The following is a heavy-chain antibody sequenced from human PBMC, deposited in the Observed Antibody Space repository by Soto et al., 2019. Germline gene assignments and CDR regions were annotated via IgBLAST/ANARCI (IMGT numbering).Heavy chain of an antibody. V-gene: IGHV3-30*18. Sequence: QVQLVESGGGVVQPGRSLRLSCAASGFTFSSYGMHWVRQAPGKGLEWVAVISYDGSNKYYADSVKGRFTISRDNSKNTLDRQMNSLRAEDTAVYYCAKEGGYYGSGSYSVGENYYGMDVWGQGTTVTVSS. CDR2: ISYDGSNK. CDR1: GFTFSSYG. D-gene: IGHD3-10*01. CDR3: AKEGGYYGSGSYSVGENYYGMDV. J-gene: IGHJ6*02.